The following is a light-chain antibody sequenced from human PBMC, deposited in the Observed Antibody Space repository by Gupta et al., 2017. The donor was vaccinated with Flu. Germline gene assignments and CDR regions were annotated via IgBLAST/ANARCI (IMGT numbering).Light chain of an antibody. CDR1: RDVSSNF. CDR2: EAS. V-gene: IGKV3-20*01. CDR3: QQFGTIPFT. Sequence: EIVLTQSPGTLSLSPGERATLSCRASRDVSSNFLAWYQQKPGQAPRLLMSEASYRVTGTPDRFSGSGSGTEFTLTISSLEPGDVAVYYCQQFGTIPFTFGPGTKVDIK. J-gene: IGKJ3*01.